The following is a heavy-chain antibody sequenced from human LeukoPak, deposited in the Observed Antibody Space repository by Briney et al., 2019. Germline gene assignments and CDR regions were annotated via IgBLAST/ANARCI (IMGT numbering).Heavy chain of an antibody. V-gene: IGHV4-61*05. CDR1: GGSISSSSYY. Sequence: SETLSLTCTVSGGSISSSSYYWGWIRQPPGKGLEWIGYIYYSGSTNYNPSLKSRVTISVDTSKNQFSLKLRSVTAADTAVYYCARLPMAITPHVDHWGQGTLVTVSS. CDR3: ARLPMAITPHVDH. D-gene: IGHD4-23*01. J-gene: IGHJ4*02. CDR2: IYYSGST.